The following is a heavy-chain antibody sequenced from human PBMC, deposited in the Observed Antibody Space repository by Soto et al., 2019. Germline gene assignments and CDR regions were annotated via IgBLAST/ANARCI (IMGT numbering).Heavy chain of an antibody. V-gene: IGHV3-48*04. D-gene: IGHD3-16*02. Sequence: EVQLLESGGGLVRPGGSLRLSCAASGFSFSNYAMNWVRQAPGKGLEWVSYISSSGSTIYYADSVKGRFTISRDNAKNSLQLQMNSLRAEVKAVYYCARFGRVIVVLYGMDVWGQGTTVTVSS. CDR3: ARFGRVIVVLYGMDV. CDR2: ISSSGSTI. CDR1: GFSFSNYA. J-gene: IGHJ6*02.